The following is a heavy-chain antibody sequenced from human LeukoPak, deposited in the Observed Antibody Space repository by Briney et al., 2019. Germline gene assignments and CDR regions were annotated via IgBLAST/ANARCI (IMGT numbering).Heavy chain of an antibody. CDR1: GGSISSGRYS. V-gene: IGHV4-30-2*01. CDR3: AYSSGWYLGDAFDI. J-gene: IGHJ3*02. Sequence: SQTLSLTCAVSGGSISSGRYSWSWIRQPLGKGLEWIGYIYHSGSTYYNPSLKSRVTISVDRSKNQFSLKLSSVTAADTAVYYCAYSSGWYLGDAFDIWGQGTMVTVSS. D-gene: IGHD6-19*01. CDR2: IYHSGST.